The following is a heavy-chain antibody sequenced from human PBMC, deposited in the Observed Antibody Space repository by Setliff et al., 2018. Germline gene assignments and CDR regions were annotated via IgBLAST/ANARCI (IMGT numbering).Heavy chain of an antibody. V-gene: IGHV3-15*07. Sequence: GGSLRLSCAASGFTFSYAWMHWVRQAPGKGLEWVGRIKGKTDGLTTDYAAPVKGRFTISRDDSKNTLYLQMNSLKTEDTAVYYCTTDPSPTFGGVIGAAFDIWGQGTMVTVSS. CDR1: GFTFSYAW. CDR2: IKGKTDGLTT. CDR3: TTDPSPTFGGVIGAAFDI. J-gene: IGHJ3*02. D-gene: IGHD3-16*01.